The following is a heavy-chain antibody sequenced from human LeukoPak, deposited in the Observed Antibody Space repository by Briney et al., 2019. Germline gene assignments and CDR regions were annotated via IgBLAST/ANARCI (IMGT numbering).Heavy chain of an antibody. D-gene: IGHD3-10*01. CDR1: GGSFSGYY. CDR3: ARLRGNRDY. V-gene: IGHV4-34*01. CDR2: INHSGST. Sequence: PSETLSLTCAVYGGSFSGYYWSWIRQPPGKGLEWIGEINHSGSTNYNPSLKSRVTISVDTSKNQFSLKLSSVTAADTAVYYCARLRGNRDYWGQGTLVTVSS. J-gene: IGHJ4*02.